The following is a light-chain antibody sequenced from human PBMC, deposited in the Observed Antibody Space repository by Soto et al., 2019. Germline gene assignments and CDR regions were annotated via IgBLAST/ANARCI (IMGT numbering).Light chain of an antibody. CDR3: CTYAGSNTWV. CDR1: SSDVGSYNL. V-gene: IGLV2-23*01. J-gene: IGLJ3*02. CDR2: EGS. Sequence: QSALTQPASVSGSPGQSITISCTGTSSDVGSYNLVSWYQQHPGKAPKVMIYEGSKRPSGVSNRFSGSKSGNTASLTISGLQAEDEADYYCCTYAGSNTWVFGGGTKLTVL.